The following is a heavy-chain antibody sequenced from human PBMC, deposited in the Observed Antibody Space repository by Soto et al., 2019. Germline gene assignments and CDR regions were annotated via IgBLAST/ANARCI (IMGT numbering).Heavy chain of an antibody. J-gene: IGHJ6*02. V-gene: IGHV3-23*01. Sequence: PVGSLRLSCAASGFTFSNYAISWVRQAPGKVLEWVSSISGSGGSTYYADSLKVRFTISRDNSKNTLYLQMNSLRAGNKTECYCATYRGNYKRCGVYYGMDVWGQGPRVTVS. CDR1: GFTFSNYA. CDR2: ISGSGGST. CDR3: ATYRGNYKRCGVYYGMDV. D-gene: IGHD1-7*01.